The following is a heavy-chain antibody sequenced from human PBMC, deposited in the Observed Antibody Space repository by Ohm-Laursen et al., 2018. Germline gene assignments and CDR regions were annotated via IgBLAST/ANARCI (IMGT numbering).Heavy chain of an antibody. Sequence: SLRLSCSASGFTVSNNYMSWVRQAPGKGLEWVSAISGSGGSTYYADSVKGRFTISRDNSKNTLYLQMNSLRAEDTAVYYCAKGGWRDAFDIWGQGTMVTVS. CDR2: ISGSGGST. CDR3: AKGGWRDAFDI. V-gene: IGHV3-23*01. J-gene: IGHJ3*02. CDR1: GFTVSNNY.